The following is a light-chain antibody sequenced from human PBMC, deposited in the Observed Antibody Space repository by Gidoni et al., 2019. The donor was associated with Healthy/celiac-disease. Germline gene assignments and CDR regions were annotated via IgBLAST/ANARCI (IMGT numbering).Light chain of an antibody. Sequence: SYELTQPPSVSVSLGQTASITCSGDKLGDKYACWYQQKPGQSPVLVIYQDSKRPSGIPERFSGSNSGNTATLTISGTQAMDEADYYCQAWDSSTRDVVFGGGTKLTVL. V-gene: IGLV3-1*01. CDR2: QDS. J-gene: IGLJ2*01. CDR3: QAWDSSTRDVV. CDR1: KLGDKY.